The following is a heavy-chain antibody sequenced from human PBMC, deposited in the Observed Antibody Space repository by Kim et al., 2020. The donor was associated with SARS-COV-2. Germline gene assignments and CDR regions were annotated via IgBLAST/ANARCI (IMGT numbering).Heavy chain of an antibody. CDR2: INTNTGNT. CDR3: ARAGWALLGSEPIMVRGVYSPDYVDY. Sequence: ASVKVSCKASGYTFTSYAMSWVRQAPGQGLEWMGWINTNTGNTTYAQGFPGRVVFSLDTSVSTAYLQISSLKAEDTAVYYCARAGWALLGSEPIMVRGVYSPDYVDYRG. CDR1: GYTFTSYA. J-gene: IGHJ4*01. V-gene: IGHV7-4-1*02. D-gene: IGHD3-10*01.